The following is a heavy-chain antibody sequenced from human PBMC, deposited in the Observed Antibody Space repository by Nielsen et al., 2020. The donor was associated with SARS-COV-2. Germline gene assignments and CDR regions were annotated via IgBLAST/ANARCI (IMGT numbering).Heavy chain of an antibody. CDR3: AREHSAFGCLDS. CDR1: GFGFGQSW. J-gene: IGHJ4*02. CDR2: IRHDGSET. Sequence: GESLKISCVGAGFGFGQSWMRWVRHAPGRGLESVASIRHDGSETYYGDSVKGRFTISRDNAHNSVFLQMNSLRVEDTGLYFCAREHSAFGCLDSWGRGTPVTVSS. D-gene: IGHD3-16*01. V-gene: IGHV3-7*01.